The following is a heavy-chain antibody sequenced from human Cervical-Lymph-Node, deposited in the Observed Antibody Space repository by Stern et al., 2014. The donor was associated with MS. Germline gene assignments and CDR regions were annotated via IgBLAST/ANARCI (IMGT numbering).Heavy chain of an antibody. D-gene: IGHD1-26*01. V-gene: IGHV3-33*01. CDR2: IWFVGTNI. CDR1: GFSFSSFG. J-gene: IGHJ6*02. Sequence: VQLVQSGGGVVQPGSSLRLSCAASGFSFSSFGMHWVRQAPGKGLEWGGFIWFVGTNIHYVGSVKGRFTISRDNSVHTVYLEMKSLRDEDTAVYYCVRDGVGSTDNHYGMDVWGQGTTVAVSS. CDR3: VRDGVGSTDNHYGMDV.